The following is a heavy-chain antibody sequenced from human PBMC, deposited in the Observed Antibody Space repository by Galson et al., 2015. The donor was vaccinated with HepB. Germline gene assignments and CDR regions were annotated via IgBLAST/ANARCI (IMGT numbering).Heavy chain of an antibody. J-gene: IGHJ4*02. CDR1: GYTFTSYY. D-gene: IGHD2-15*01. V-gene: IGHV1-2*04. CDR2: INPNSGGT. Sequence: SVKVSCKASGYTFTSYYMHWVRQAPGQGLEWMGWINPNSGGTNYAQKFQGWVTMTRDTSISTAYMELSRLRSDDTAVYYCARAAFPHCSGGSCYEGYYFDYWGQGTLVTVSS. CDR3: ARAAFPHCSGGSCYEGYYFDY.